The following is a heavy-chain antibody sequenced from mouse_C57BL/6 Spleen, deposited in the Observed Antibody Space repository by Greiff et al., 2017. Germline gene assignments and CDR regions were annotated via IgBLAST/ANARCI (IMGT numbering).Heavy chain of an antibody. J-gene: IGHJ3*01. Sequence: QVQLQQPGAELVKPGASVKVSCKASGYTFTSYWMHWVKQRPGQGLEWIGRIHPSDSDTNYNQKFKGKATLTVDKSSSTAYMQLSSLTSEDSAVYYCAIGKDSNSCFAYWGQGTLVTVSA. V-gene: IGHV1-74*01. CDR3: AIGKDSNSCFAY. CDR2: IHPSDSDT. CDR1: GYTFTSYW. D-gene: IGHD2-5*01.